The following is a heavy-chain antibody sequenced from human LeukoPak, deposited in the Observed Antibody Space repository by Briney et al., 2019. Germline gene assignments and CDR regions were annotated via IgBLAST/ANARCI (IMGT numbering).Heavy chain of an antibody. D-gene: IGHD6-13*01. J-gene: IGHJ4*02. V-gene: IGHV1-2*02. CDR2: INPNSGGT. CDR3: ARAMSGSWCPH. Sequence: ASLKVSCKASGYTFSGYYMHWVRQAPGQGREWMGWINPNSGGTKYAQKFEGRVTMTRDTSISTAYMELSRLRSDDTAVYHCARAMSGSWCPHWGQGTLVIVSS. CDR1: GYTFSGYY.